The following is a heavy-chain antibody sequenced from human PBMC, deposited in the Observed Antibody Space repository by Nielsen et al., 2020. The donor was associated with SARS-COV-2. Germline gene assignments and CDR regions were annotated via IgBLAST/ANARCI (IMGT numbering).Heavy chain of an antibody. CDR1: GFTFSSYW. CDR3: AREVGSAAYYYMDV. D-gene: IGHD2-15*01. J-gene: IGHJ6*03. V-gene: IGHV3-74*01. CDR2: INSDGSST. Sequence: GGSLRLSCAASGFTFSSYWMHWVRQAPGKGLVWVSRINSDGSSTRYADSVKGRFTISRDNAKNTPYLQMNSLRAENTAVYYCAREVGSAAYYYMDVWGKGTTVTVSS.